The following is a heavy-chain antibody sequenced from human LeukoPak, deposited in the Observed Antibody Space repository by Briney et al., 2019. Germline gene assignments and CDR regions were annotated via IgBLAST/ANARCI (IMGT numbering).Heavy chain of an antibody. J-gene: IGHJ4*02. CDR2: IKQDGSET. V-gene: IGHV3-7*01. CDR1: GFTFSRYW. Sequence: GGSLRLSCAASGFTFSRYWMSWVRQAPGKGLEWVANIKQDGSETYYVDSVKGRFTISRDNAKNSLYLQMNSLRAEDTAVYYCARGGEGDYWGQGTLVTVSS. CDR3: ARGGEGDY. D-gene: IGHD3-10*01.